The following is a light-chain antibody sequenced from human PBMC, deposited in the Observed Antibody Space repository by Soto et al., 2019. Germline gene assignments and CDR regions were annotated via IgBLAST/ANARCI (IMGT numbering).Light chain of an antibody. CDR3: QSYDTSLSGAWV. CDR2: EVS. CDR1: SSDVGGYNY. Sequence: QSVLTQPASVSGSPGQSITISCTGTSSDVGGYNYVSWYQQHPGKAPKLMIYEVSNRPSGVSNRFSGSKSGNTASLTISGLQAEDEADYYCQSYDTSLSGAWVFGGGTQLTVL. V-gene: IGLV2-14*01. J-gene: IGLJ3*02.